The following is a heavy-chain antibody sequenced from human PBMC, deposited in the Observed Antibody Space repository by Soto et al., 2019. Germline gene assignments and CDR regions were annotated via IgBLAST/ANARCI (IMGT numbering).Heavy chain of an antibody. CDR3: ARDLRVYAMRWFDP. V-gene: IGHV3-21*01. CDR2: ISSSSSYI. Sequence: GGSLRLSCAASGFTFSSYSMNWVRQAPGKGLEWVSSISSSSSYIYYADSVKGRFTISRDNAKNSLYLQMNSLRAEDTAVYYCARDLRVYAMRWFDPWGQGTLVTVSS. J-gene: IGHJ5*02. D-gene: IGHD2-8*01. CDR1: GFTFSSYS.